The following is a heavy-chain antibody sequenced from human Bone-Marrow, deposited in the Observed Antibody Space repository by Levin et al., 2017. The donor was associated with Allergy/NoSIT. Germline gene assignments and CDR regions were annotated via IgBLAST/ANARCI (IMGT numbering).Heavy chain of an antibody. Sequence: PGGSLRLSCAASGITFSNAWMSWARQAPGKGLEWVGRIKSKTDGGTPEYAAPVKGRFTISRDDSNNTLYLQMTSLKTEDTAVYFCTTYSSSWYYFDYWGQGTLVTVSS. CDR3: TTYSSSWYYFDY. CDR2: IKSKTDGGTP. V-gene: IGHV3-15*01. CDR1: GITFSNAW. J-gene: IGHJ4*02. D-gene: IGHD6-13*01.